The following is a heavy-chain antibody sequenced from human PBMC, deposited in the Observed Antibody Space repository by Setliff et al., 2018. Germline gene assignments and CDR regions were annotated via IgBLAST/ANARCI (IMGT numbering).Heavy chain of an antibody. Sequence: PSETLSLTCAVSGGSISSSNWWSWVRQPPGKGLEWIGEIYHSGSTNYNPSLRSRATISVDKSKNQFSLKLSSVTAADTAVYYCARLGYRGDLDYWGQGTLVTVSS. CDR2: IYHSGST. D-gene: IGHD5-12*01. CDR3: ARLGYRGDLDY. CDR1: GGSISSSNW. J-gene: IGHJ4*02. V-gene: IGHV4-4*02.